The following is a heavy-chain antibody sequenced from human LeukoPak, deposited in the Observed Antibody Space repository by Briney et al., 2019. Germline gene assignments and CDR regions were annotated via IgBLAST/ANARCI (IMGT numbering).Heavy chain of an antibody. CDR3: AKDSGSYRQNWYFDL. CDR1: GFTFDDYA. Sequence: GGSLRLSCAASGFTFDDYAMHWVRQAPGKGLEWVSGISWNSGSIGYADSVKGRFTISRDNAKNSLYLQMNSLRAEDTALYYCAKDSGSYRQNWYFDLWGRGTLVTVSS. CDR2: ISWNSGSI. D-gene: IGHD1-26*01. J-gene: IGHJ2*01. V-gene: IGHV3-9*01.